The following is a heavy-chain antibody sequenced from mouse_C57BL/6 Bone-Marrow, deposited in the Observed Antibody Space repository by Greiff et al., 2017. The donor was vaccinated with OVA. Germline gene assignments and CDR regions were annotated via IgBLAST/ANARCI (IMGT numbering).Heavy chain of an antibody. CDR1: GFNITDDY. D-gene: IGHD2-1*01. CDR3: TSYGNLDY. J-gene: IGHJ2*01. Sequence: VQLQQSGAELVRPGASVKLSCTASGFNITDDYMHWVKQRPEQGLEWIGWIDPENGDTVYASKFQGKATITADTSSNTAYLQLSSLTSEDTAVYYCTSYGNLDYWGQGTTLTVSS. CDR2: IDPENGDT. V-gene: IGHV14-4*01.